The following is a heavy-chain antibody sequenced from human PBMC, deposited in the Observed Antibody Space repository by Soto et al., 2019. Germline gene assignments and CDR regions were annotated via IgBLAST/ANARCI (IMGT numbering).Heavy chain of an antibody. J-gene: IGHJ4*02. Sequence: GGSLRLSCAASGFTFSSYAMSWVRQAPGKGLEWVSTISGSDGRTYSTDSVKGRFTISRDNSRNTAYLQMNSLRVEDTAVYYCAKGVSQYTPLALFDYWGRGTLVTSP. CDR1: GFTFSSYA. V-gene: IGHV3-23*01. CDR2: ISGSDGRT. CDR3: AKGVSQYTPLALFDY. D-gene: IGHD5-18*01.